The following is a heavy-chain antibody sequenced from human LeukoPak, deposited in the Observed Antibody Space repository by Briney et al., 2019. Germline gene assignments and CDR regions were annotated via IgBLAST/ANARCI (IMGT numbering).Heavy chain of an antibody. CDR1: GFSLSTSGVG. CDR3: AHTKWELRFDY. Sequence: SGPTLVKPTQTLTLTRTFSGFSLSTSGVGVGWIRQPPGKALEWLALIYWDDDKRYSPSLKSRLTITKDTSKNQVVLTMTNMDPVDTATYYCAHTKWELRFDYWGQGTLVTVSS. J-gene: IGHJ4*02. D-gene: IGHD1-26*01. CDR2: IYWDDDK. V-gene: IGHV2-5*02.